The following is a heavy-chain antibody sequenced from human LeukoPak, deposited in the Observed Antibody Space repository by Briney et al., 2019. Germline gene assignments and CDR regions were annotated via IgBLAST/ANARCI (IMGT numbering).Heavy chain of an antibody. CDR3: ARHSSGWYGDYYYMDV. CDR2: IYYSGST. CDR1: GGSINSYY. Sequence: PSETLSLTCTVSGGSINSYYWSWIRQPPGKGLEWIGYIYYSGSTNYNPSLKSRVTISVDTSKNQFSLKLSSVTAADTAVYYCARHSSGWYGDYYYMDVWGKGTTVTVSS. D-gene: IGHD6-19*01. J-gene: IGHJ6*03. V-gene: IGHV4-59*08.